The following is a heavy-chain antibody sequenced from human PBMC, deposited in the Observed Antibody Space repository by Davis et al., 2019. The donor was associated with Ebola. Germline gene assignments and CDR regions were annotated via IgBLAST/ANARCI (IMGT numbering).Heavy chain of an antibody. CDR2: IRSKANSYAT. D-gene: IGHD6-19*01. CDR1: GGSFSGYY. CDR3: TNSSPDY. J-gene: IGHJ4*02. Sequence: GGSLRLSCAVYGGSFSGYYWSWVRQAPGKGLEWVGRIRSKANSYATAYAASVKGRFTISRDDSKNTAYLQMNSLKTEDTAVYYCTNSSPDYWGQGTLVTVSS. V-gene: IGHV3-73*01.